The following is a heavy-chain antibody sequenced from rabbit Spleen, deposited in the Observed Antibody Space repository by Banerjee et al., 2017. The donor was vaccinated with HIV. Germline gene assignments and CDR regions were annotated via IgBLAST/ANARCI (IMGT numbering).Heavy chain of an antibody. CDR1: GFTISSTYW. J-gene: IGHJ4*01. CDR2: IDDVDGST. CDR3: AGDHAISGYRFNL. V-gene: IGHV1S45*01. Sequence: QEQLVESGGDLVKPGASLTLTCKASGFTISSTYWICWVRQAPGKGLEWIACIDDVDGSTYYASWAKGRFSSSKTSSTTMTLQMTTLTAADTATYFCAGDHAISGYRFNLWGQGTLVTVS. D-gene: IGHD1-1*01.